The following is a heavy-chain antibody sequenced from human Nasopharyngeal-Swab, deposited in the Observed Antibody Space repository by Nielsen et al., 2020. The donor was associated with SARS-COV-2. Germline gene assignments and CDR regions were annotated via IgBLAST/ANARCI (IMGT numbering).Heavy chain of an antibody. CDR3: GRLTKTTVTRRLYFDY. CDR1: GGSPSSSNYY. V-gene: IGHV4-39*02. CDR2: VAYSGPT. Sequence: GSLSLSCIVSGGSPSSSNYYWGWIRQPPGKGLEWIGTVAYSGPTYYNPSLKSRVTMSVDTSKNHFSLRLTSVTAADTAVYYCGRLTKTTVTRRLYFDYWGQGTLVTVSS. J-gene: IGHJ4*02. D-gene: IGHD4-11*01.